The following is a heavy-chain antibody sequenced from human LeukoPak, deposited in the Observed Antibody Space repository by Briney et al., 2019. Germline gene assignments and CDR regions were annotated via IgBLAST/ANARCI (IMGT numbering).Heavy chain of an antibody. CDR2: INNDGSDT. D-gene: IGHD5-18*01. V-gene: IGHV3-74*01. CDR3: ARGDGSGYSRD. CDR1: GFAFSGYW. J-gene: IGHJ4*02. Sequence: GGSLRLSCAASGFAFSGYWMHWVRQAPGKGLVWVSRINNDGSDTTYADSVKGRFTISRDNAKNTLYLQMHSLRAEDTAVYYCARGDGSGYSRDWGQGTLVTVSS.